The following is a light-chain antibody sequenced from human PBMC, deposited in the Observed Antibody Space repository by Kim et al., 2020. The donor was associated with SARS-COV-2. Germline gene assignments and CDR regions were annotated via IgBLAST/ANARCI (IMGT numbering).Light chain of an antibody. V-gene: IGLV3-21*04. Sequence: PGKTARITCGGISIGSKSVHGYQQKPGQAPVLVISYDSDRPSGIPERFSGSNSGNTATLTISRVEAGDEADYYCQVWDSSSDHRVVFGGGTQLTVL. CDR1: SIGSKS. CDR3: QVWDSSSDHRVV. CDR2: YDS. J-gene: IGLJ2*01.